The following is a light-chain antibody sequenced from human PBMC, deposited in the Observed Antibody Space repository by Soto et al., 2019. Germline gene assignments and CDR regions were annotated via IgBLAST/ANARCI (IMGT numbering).Light chain of an antibody. J-gene: IGLJ3*02. CDR3: QAWDSNTVV. CDR2: QDY. V-gene: IGLV3-1*01. Sequence: SYELTQPPSVSVSPGQPASITCSGDKLGDKYTFWYQQKPGQSPVLVMYQDYKRPSGIPERFSGSNSGNTATLTISGTQALDEADYYCQAWDSNTVVFGGGTKVTVL. CDR1: KLGDKY.